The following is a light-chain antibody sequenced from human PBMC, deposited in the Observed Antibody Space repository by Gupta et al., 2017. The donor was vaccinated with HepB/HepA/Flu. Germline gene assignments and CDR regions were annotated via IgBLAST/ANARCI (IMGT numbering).Light chain of an antibody. CDR1: QSISSY. V-gene: IGKV1-39*01. CDR3: QHSYGTHRT. Sequence: DIQMTQSPSSLSASVGDRVTITCRASQSISSYLNWYQQKPGKAPKLLIYAASRLTSGVPSRFSGSGSGTDFTIISNSLQHEDVATYYCQHSYGTHRTFGQGTKVEIK. CDR2: AAS. J-gene: IGKJ1*01.